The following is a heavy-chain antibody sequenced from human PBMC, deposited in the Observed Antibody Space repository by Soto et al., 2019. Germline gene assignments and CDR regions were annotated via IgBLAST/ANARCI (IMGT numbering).Heavy chain of an antibody. D-gene: IGHD2-21*01. J-gene: IGHJ4*02. V-gene: IGHV3-23*01. CDR3: AKENCGYTTCQWIEH. Sequence: EVQLMESGGGLVQPGGSLRLSCAAYGFTFSDYAMSWVRQAQGNGLEWVSAISGAGNSASHASSVQGRFVSSRDHYNSTLFLQMISLRAGDMAAYYCAKENCGYTTCQWIEHWGQGTLVTVSA. CDR2: ISGAGNSA. CDR1: GFTFSDYA.